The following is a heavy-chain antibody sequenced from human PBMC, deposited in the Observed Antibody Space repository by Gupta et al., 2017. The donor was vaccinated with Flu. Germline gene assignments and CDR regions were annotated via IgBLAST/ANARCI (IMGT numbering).Heavy chain of an antibody. CDR2: ISGSGTTI. Sequence: VRQLPGKGLELLSYISGSGTTIHYADSVKGRFTISRDNAQNSLYLQMNSLRAEDTAVYYCASYYYDSSGTHFWGQGTLVTVSS. J-gene: IGHJ4*02. V-gene: IGHV3-48*01. CDR3: ASYYYDSSGTHF. D-gene: IGHD3-22*01.